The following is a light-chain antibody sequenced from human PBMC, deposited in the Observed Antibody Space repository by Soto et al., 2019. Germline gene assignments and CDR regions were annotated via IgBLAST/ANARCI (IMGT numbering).Light chain of an antibody. V-gene: IGLV1-44*01. CDR3: AAWDDSLNGVV. Sequence: QSVLTQPRSASATPGQRVTISCSGGSSNIGSNTVNWYQQLPGTAPKLLIHSNNQRPSGVPDRFSGSKSGTSASLAISGLQSEDEADYYCAAWDDSLNGVVFGGGTKLTVL. CDR1: SSNIGSNT. CDR2: SNN. J-gene: IGLJ2*01.